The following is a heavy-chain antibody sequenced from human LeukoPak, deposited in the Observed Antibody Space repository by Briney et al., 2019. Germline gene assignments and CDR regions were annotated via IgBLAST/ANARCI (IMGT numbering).Heavy chain of an antibody. CDR2: IRSKGNSYAT. CDR3: TAPYGDYVEYYYYYGMDV. J-gene: IGHJ6*02. D-gene: IGHD4-17*01. Sequence: GGSLRLSCAASGFTFSGSAMHWVRQASGKGLEWVGRIRSKGNSYATAYAASVKGRFTISRDDSKNTAYLQMNSLKTEDTAVYYRTAPYGDYVEYYYYYGMDVWGQGTTVTVSS. CDR1: GFTFSGSA. V-gene: IGHV3-73*01.